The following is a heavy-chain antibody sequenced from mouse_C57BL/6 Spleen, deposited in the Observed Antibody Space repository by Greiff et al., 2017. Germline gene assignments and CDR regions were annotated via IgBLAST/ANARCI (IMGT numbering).Heavy chain of an antibody. V-gene: IGHV1-82*01. CDR1: GYAFSSSW. J-gene: IGHJ1*03. Sequence: QVQLQQSGPELVKPGASVKISCKASGYAFSSSWMNWVKQRPGKGLEWIGRIYPGDGDTNYNGKFKGKATLTADKSSSTAYMQLSSLTSEDSAVYFCARLGPVTWGYFDVWGTGTTVTVSS. CDR3: ARLGPVTWGYFDV. D-gene: IGHD4-1*01. CDR2: IYPGDGDT.